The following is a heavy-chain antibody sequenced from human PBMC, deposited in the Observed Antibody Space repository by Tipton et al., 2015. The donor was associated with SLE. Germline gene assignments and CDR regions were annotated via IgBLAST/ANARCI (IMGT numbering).Heavy chain of an antibody. J-gene: IGHJ3*02. D-gene: IGHD6-19*01. CDR2: IYYSGST. Sequence: TLSLTCTVSGGSISSSSYYWGWIRQPPGKGLEWIGSIYYSGSTYYNPSLKSRVTLSVDTSKNQFSLKLSSVTAADTAVYYCAKSYSSGWPVAFDIWGQGTMVTVSS. CDR3: AKSYSSGWPVAFDI. V-gene: IGHV4-39*07. CDR1: GGSISSSSYY.